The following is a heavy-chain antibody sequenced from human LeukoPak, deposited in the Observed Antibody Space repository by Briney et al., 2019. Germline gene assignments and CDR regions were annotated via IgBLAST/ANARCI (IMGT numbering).Heavy chain of an antibody. D-gene: IGHD3-3*01. CDR2: IYSGGST. CDR1: GFTVSSNY. J-gene: IGHJ4*02. Sequence: GGSLRLSCAASGFTVSSNYMSWVRQAPGKGLEWVSVIYSGGSTYYADSVKGRFTISRDNSKNTLYLQMNSLRAEDTAVYYCARATYDFWSGYYTGYYFDYWGQGTLVTVSS. V-gene: IGHV3-66*01. CDR3: ARATYDFWSGYYTGYYFDY.